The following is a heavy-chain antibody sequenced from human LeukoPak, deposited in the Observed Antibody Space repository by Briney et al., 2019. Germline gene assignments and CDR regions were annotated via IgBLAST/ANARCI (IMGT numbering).Heavy chain of an antibody. CDR1: GITFINAW. CDR2: IKSQSYGGTA. Sequence: GESLRLSCTTSGITFINAWMTWVRQAPGKGLEWVGRIKSQSYGGTADYSAAVTGRFTISREDSTSTLFLQMESLRPEDTAMYYCDTGFGVSSGWQPFDYWGQGTLVTVSS. CDR3: DTGFGVSSGWQPFDY. D-gene: IGHD6-19*01. J-gene: IGHJ4*02. V-gene: IGHV3-15*01.